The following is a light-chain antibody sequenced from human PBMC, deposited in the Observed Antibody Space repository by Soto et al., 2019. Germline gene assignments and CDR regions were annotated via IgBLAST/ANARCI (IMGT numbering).Light chain of an antibody. Sequence: QSVLTQPPSVSGAPGQRVTISCTGSSSNIGAGYDVHWYQQFPGPAPKLLIYANNIRPSGVPDRFSGSKSGTSASLAITGLQAEDAADYYCQSYDSGTIFGGGTKLTVL. J-gene: IGLJ2*01. CDR3: QSYDSGTI. CDR2: ANN. CDR1: SSNIGAGYD. V-gene: IGLV1-40*01.